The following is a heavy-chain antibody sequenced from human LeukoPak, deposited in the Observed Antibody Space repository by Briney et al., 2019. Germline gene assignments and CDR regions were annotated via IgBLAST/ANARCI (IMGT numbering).Heavy chain of an antibody. V-gene: IGHV3-21*01. CDR2: ISSSSRYI. J-gene: IGHJ4*02. D-gene: IGHD3-9*01. Sequence: KPGGSLRLSCAASGFTFSSYSMNWVRQAPGEGLEWVSSISSSSRYIYYADSVKGRFTISRDNAKNSLYLQMNSLRAEDTAVYYCARGGSDILTQHDYWGQGTLVTVSS. CDR1: GFTFSSYS. CDR3: ARGGSDILTQHDY.